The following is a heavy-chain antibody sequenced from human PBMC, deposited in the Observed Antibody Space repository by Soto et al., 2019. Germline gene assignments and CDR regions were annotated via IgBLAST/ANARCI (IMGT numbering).Heavy chain of an antibody. CDR2: IDWGGDK. J-gene: IGHJ3*02. CDR1: GFSFTTSEMR. V-gene: IGHV2-70*04. Sequence: SGPTLVNPTQTLTLTCTFSGFSFTTSEMRVGCIRQPPGKSLEWLARIDWGGDKFYSTSLKTRLTIFKDTAKHLVVLTMTNMDPVDTATYYCAHIEVSGSAFDIWGQGTMVTVSS. CDR3: AHIEVSGSAFDI. D-gene: IGHD2-15*01.